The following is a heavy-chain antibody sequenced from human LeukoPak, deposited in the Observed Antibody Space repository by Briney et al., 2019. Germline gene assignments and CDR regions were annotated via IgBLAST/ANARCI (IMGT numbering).Heavy chain of an antibody. CDR3: ASFGPMLGYCSSTSCQDY. CDR2: IYHSGST. Sequence: SETLSLTCAVSGGSISSSNWWSWVRQPPGKGLEWIGEIYHSGSTNYKPSLKSRVTISVDKSKNQFSLKLSSVTAADTAVYYCASFGPMLGYCSSTSCQDYWGQGTLVTVSS. V-gene: IGHV4-4*02. CDR1: GGSISSSNW. J-gene: IGHJ4*02. D-gene: IGHD2-2*01.